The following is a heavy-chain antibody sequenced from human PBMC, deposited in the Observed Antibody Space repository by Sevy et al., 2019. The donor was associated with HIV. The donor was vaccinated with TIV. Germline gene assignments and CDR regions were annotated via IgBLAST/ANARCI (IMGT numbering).Heavy chain of an antibody. CDR1: GGSISSYY. V-gene: IGHV4-4*07. J-gene: IGHJ4*02. CDR3: ARAIRGYSSSWYDS. CDR2: IYTSGST. Sequence: LETLSLTCTVSGGSISSYYWSWIRQPAGKGLEWIGRIYTSGSTNYNPSLKSRVTMSVDTSKNQFSLKLSSVTAADTAVYYCARAIRGYSSSWYDSWGQGTLVTVSS. D-gene: IGHD6-13*01.